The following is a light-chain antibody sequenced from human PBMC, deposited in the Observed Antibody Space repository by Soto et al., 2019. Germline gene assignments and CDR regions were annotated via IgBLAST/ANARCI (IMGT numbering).Light chain of an antibody. Sequence: QSALTQPASVSGSPGQSITISCTGTSSDVGGYNYVSWYQQHPGKAPKLMIYEVSNRPSGVSNRFFGSKSGNTASLTISGLQAEDEADYYCSSYTSSSTYVFGAVIKVTV. CDR3: SSYTSSSTYV. CDR1: SSDVGGYNY. J-gene: IGLJ1*01. V-gene: IGLV2-14*01. CDR2: EVS.